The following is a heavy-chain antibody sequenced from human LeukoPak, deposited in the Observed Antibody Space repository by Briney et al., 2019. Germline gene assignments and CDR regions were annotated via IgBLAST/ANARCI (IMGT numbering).Heavy chain of an antibody. D-gene: IGHD3-10*01. CDR2: IYHSGST. CDR1: GYSISSGYY. Sequence: SETLSLTCTVSGYSISSGYYWGWIRQPPGKGLEWIGSIYHSGSTYYNPSLKSRGTISVDTSKDQFSLKLSSVTAADTAVYYCAISITMVRGVINHWGQGTLVTVSS. CDR3: AISITMVRGVINH. V-gene: IGHV4-38-2*02. J-gene: IGHJ4*02.